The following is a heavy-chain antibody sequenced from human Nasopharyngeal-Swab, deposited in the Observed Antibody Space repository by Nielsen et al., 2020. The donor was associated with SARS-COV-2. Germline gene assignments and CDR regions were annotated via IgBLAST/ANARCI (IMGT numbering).Heavy chain of an antibody. J-gene: IGHJ6*03. CDR2: IYPGDSET. D-gene: IGHD3-16*01. CDR3: VRGGQPFYYYYMDV. Sequence: GESLKISCKGSGYRFPSYWIGWLRQMPGKGLEWMGIIYPGDSETRYSPSFQGQVTISADQSINTAYLQWSSLKASDTAMYFCVRGGQPFYYYYMDVWGKGTTVTVSS. CDR1: GYRFPSYW. V-gene: IGHV5-51*01.